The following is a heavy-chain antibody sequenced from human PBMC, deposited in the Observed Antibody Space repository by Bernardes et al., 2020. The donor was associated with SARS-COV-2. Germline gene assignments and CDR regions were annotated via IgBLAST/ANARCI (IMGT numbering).Heavy chain of an antibody. J-gene: IGHJ4*02. Sequence: GGSLRVSCAASGFTFDDYGMSWVRQTPGKGLEWVSGIKWNGGSTGYADFVKGRFTISRDNAKNSLYLQMNSLRAEDTALYHCVRGYYDGPFDSWGQGTLVTVSS. CDR3: VRGYYDGPFDS. V-gene: IGHV3-20*01. CDR2: IKWNGGST. D-gene: IGHD3-3*01. CDR1: GFTFDDYG.